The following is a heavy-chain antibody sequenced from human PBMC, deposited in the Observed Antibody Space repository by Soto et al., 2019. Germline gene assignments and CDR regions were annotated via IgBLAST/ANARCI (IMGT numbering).Heavy chain of an antibody. CDR3: ARDYYGMDV. Sequence: SETLSLTCTVSGGSISSGGYSWTWLRQSPGKGLEWIGYTYQSGSAFYNPSLKSRVTISVDRSKNQFSLNLTSVTAADTAVYYWARDYYGMDVGGQGTRVTVSS. V-gene: IGHV4-30-2*06. CDR2: TYQSGSA. CDR1: GGSISSGGYS. J-gene: IGHJ6*02.